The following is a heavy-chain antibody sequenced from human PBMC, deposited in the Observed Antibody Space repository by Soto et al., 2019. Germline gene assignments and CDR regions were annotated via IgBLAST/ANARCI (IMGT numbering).Heavy chain of an antibody. CDR1: GGSFSGYY. J-gene: IGHJ4*02. D-gene: IGHD3-16*02. Sequence: PSETLSLTCAVYGGSFSGYYWSWIRQPPGKGLEWIGEINHSGSTNYNPSLKSRVTISVDTSKNQFSLKLSSVTAADTAVYYCARGRDYDYIWGSYRSGPFDYWGQGTLVTVSS. CDR2: INHSGST. CDR3: ARGRDYDYIWGSYRSGPFDY. V-gene: IGHV4-34*01.